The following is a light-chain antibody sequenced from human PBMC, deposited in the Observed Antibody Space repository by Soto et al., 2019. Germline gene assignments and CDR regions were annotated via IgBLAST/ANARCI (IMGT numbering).Light chain of an antibody. CDR2: GAS. J-gene: IGKJ1*01. V-gene: IGKV3-20*01. Sequence: EIVLTQSPGTLSLSPGERATLSCRASQSVSSSYLAWYQQKPGQAPRLLIYGASSRATGIPDRFSGSGSGTDFTLTISRLEPDYFAVYYCQQYGSSPKTFGQGPNVDIK. CDR1: QSVSSSY. CDR3: QQYGSSPKT.